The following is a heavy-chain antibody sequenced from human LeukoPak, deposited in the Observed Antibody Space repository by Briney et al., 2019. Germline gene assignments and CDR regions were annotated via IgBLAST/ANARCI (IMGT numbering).Heavy chain of an antibody. D-gene: IGHD6-19*01. CDR1: GGSISSGSYY. V-gene: IGHV4-61*02. CDR2: IYTSGST. CDR3: ARDSGLGTRAFDI. Sequence: SQTLSLTCTVSGGSISSGSYYWNWIRQPAGKGLEWIGRIYTSGSTNYNPSLKSRVTISVDTSKNQFSLKLSSMTAADTAVYYCARDSGLGTRAFDIWGQGTMVTVSS. J-gene: IGHJ3*02.